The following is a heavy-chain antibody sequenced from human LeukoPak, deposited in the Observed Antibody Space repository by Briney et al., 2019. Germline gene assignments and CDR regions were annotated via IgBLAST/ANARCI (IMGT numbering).Heavy chain of an antibody. CDR1: GFTFGPYT. V-gene: IGHV3-48*04. CDR3: VKGINSGTYYYFDF. J-gene: IGHJ4*02. CDR2: ISSSSDTI. Sequence: PGGSLRLSCAASGFTFGPYTMNWVRQAPGKGLEWVSYISSSSDTIYYADSVKGRFTISRDNAKNSLYLQMNSLRAEDTAVYYCVKGINSGTYYYFDFWGRGPLVTVSS. D-gene: IGHD1-26*01.